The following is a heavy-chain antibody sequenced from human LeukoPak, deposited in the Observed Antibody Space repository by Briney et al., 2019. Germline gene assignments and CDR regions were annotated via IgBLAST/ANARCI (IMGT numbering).Heavy chain of an antibody. J-gene: IGHJ5*02. V-gene: IGHV4-39*07. CDR1: GGSISSGSYY. Sequence: PSETLSLTCTVSGGSISSGSYYWSWIRQPPGKGLEWIGEINHSGSTNYNPSLKSRVTISVDTSKNQFSLKLGSVTAADTAVYYCATAGAVAGPNWFDPWGQGTLVTVSS. D-gene: IGHD6-19*01. CDR2: INHSGST. CDR3: ATAGAVAGPNWFDP.